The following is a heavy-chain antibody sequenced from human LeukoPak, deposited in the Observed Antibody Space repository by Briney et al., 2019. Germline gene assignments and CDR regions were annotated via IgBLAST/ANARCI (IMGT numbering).Heavy chain of an antibody. Sequence: SETLSLTCAVYGGSFSGYYWSWIRQPPGKGLEWIGEINHSGSTNYNPSLKSRVTISVDTSKNQFSLKLSSVTAADTAVYYCARGGYCSSTNCYSMYNWFDPWGQGTLVTVSS. D-gene: IGHD2-2*01. CDR3: ARGGYCSSTNCYSMYNWFDP. V-gene: IGHV4-34*01. CDR1: GGSFSGYY. J-gene: IGHJ5*02. CDR2: INHSGST.